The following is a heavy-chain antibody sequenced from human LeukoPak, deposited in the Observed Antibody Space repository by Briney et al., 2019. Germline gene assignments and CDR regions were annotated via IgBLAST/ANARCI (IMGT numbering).Heavy chain of an antibody. Sequence: GGSLRLSCAASGFTFISYAMNWVRQAPGKGLEWVSAISGSGGSTYYADSVKGRFTISRDNSKNTLYLQMSSLRAEDTAVYYCATSIMITFGGVSGYWGQGTLVTVSS. CDR3: ATSIMITFGGVSGY. J-gene: IGHJ4*02. D-gene: IGHD3-16*01. V-gene: IGHV3-23*01. CDR1: GFTFISYA. CDR2: ISGSGGST.